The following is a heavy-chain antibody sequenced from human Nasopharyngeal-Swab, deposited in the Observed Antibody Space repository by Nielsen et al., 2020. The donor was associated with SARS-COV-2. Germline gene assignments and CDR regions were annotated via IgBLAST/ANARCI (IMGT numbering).Heavy chain of an antibody. D-gene: IGHD2/OR15-2a*01. J-gene: IGHJ6*03. V-gene: IGHV4-59*08. CDR3: ARHVRYYYYYMDV. CDR2: IYYSGST. Sequence: SETLSLTCTVSGGSISSYYWSWIRQPPGKGLEWIGYIYYSGSTNYNPSLKSRVTISVDTSKNQFSLKLGSVTAADTAVYYCARHVRYYYYYMDVWGKGTTVTVSS. CDR1: GGSISSYY.